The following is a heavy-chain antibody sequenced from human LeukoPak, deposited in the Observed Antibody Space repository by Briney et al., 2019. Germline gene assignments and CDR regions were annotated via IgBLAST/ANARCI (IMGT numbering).Heavy chain of an antibody. Sequence: ASVKVSCKASGYTFTSYGISWVRQAPGQGLEWMGWISAYNGNTNYAQKLQGRVTMTTDTSTSIAYMELRSLRSDDTAVYYCARVPSSTSCPDYWGQGTLVTVSS. CDR2: ISAYNGNT. D-gene: IGHD2-2*01. CDR1: GYTFTSYG. J-gene: IGHJ4*02. V-gene: IGHV1-18*01. CDR3: ARVPSSTSCPDY.